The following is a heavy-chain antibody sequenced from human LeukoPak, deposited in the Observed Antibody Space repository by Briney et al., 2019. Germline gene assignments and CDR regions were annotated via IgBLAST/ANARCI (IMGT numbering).Heavy chain of an antibody. CDR2: INHSGST. J-gene: IGHJ4*02. CDR1: GGSFSGYY. CDR3: ARVQAEVRPGH. D-gene: IGHD2-2*01. Sequence: PSETLSLTCTVYGGSFSGYYWSWIRQPPGKGLEWIGEINHSGSTNYNPSLKSRVTISVDTSKNQFSLKLSSVTAADTAMYYCARVQAEVRPGHWGQGTLVTVSS. V-gene: IGHV4-34*01.